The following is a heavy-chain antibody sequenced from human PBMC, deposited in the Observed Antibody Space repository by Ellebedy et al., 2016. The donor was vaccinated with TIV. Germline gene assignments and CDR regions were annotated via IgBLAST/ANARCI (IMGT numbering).Heavy chain of an antibody. CDR3: ARDAADSGGKLDY. CDR1: GFTVSSNY. CDR2: IYSGADGGDT. V-gene: IGHV3-53*01. J-gene: IGHJ4*02. D-gene: IGHD4-23*01. Sequence: GESLKISCAASGFTVSSNYMNWVRQTPGKGLEWVSVIYSGADGGDTKYADFVKGRFTISRDNSKNTLYLQMNSLRAEDTAVYYCARDAADSGGKLDYWGQGTLVTVSS.